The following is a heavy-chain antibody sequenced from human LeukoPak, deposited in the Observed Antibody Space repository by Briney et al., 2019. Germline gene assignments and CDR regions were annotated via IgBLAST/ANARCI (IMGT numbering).Heavy chain of an antibody. D-gene: IGHD2-15*01. J-gene: IGHJ4*02. CDR1: GFTFSSYS. V-gene: IGHV3-21*01. Sequence: GGSLRLSCAASGFTFSSYSMNWVRQAPGKGLEWVSSTSSSSSYIYYADSVKGRFTISRDNAKNSLYLQMNSLRAEDTAVYYCASCSGGSCYSGRIDYWGQGTLVTVS. CDR2: TSSSSSYI. CDR3: ASCSGGSCYSGRIDY.